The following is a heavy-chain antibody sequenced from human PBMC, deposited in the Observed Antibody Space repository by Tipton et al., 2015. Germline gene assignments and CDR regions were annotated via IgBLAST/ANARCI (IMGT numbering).Heavy chain of an antibody. D-gene: IGHD2-15*01. V-gene: IGHV4-39*01. J-gene: IGHJ3*02. Sequence: TLSLTCTVSGDSISSGRYYWGWIRQPPGKGLECIGIIYSSGSTYYNPSLKSRVTMSGDTPRNQFSLNLTSVTAADTAVYYCARRRVVAATLDAFDIWGQGTMVTVSS. CDR3: ARRRVVAATLDAFDI. CDR1: GDSISSGRYY. CDR2: IYSSGST.